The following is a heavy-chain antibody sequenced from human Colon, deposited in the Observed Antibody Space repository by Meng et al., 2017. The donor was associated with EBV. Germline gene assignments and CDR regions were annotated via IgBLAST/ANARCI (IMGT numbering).Heavy chain of an antibody. CDR3: ARVSGRSFDP. J-gene: IGHJ5*02. CDR2: IYYIGGT. V-gene: IGHV4-61*01. CDR1: GDSVATGRYY. Sequence: QGQPQASRPGLVKPSETLSLTCTVSGDSVATGRYYWSWIRQPPGKGLEWIAYIYYIGGTNYNPSLKSRLTISLDTSKNQFSLSLRSVTAADTAVYYCARVSGRSFDPWGQGTLVTVSS. D-gene: IGHD3-10*01.